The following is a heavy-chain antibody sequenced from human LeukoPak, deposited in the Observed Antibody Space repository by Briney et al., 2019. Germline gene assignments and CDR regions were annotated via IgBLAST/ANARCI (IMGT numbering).Heavy chain of an antibody. V-gene: IGHV4-34*01. CDR3: ARVKGYNWNRGGLDY. CDR2: INHSGST. D-gene: IGHD1-20*01. J-gene: IGHJ4*02. Sequence: SETLSLTCAVYGGPFSGYYWSWIRQPPGKGLEWIGEINHSGSTNYNPSLKSRVTISVDTSKNQFSLKLSSVTAADTAVYYCARVKGYNWNRGGLDYWGQGTLVTVSS. CDR1: GGPFSGYY.